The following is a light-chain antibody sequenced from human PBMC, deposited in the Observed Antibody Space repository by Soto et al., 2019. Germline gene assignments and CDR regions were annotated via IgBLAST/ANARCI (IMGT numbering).Light chain of an antibody. CDR2: GAS. Sequence: EIVLTQSPGTLSLSPGERATLSCRASQGVSTSFIAWYQQKPGQAPRLLMYGASDRATGSPYRFSGSRSGTAFSLPIIRLEPEDSAVYYCQRYGGSSPGVTFGGGPKVEFK. CDR1: QGVSTSF. J-gene: IGKJ4*01. V-gene: IGKV3-20*01. CDR3: QRYGGSSPGVT.